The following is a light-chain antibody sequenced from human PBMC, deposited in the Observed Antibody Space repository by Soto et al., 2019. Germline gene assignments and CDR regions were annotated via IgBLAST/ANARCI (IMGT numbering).Light chain of an antibody. Sequence: DIQMTQSPSTLSASVGDRVTITCRASQSISSWLAWYQQKPGKAPKLLIYKASSLESGVPSRFSGSGSGTGFTLTISSLQPDDFATYFCQQYNSYPTFGGGTKVEIK. V-gene: IGKV1-5*03. CDR1: QSISSW. CDR2: KAS. CDR3: QQYNSYPT. J-gene: IGKJ4*01.